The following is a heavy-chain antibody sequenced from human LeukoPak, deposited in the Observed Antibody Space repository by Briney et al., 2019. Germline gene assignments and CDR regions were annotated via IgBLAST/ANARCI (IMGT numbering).Heavy chain of an antibody. CDR3: ARQSKVATTAPVY. CDR1: GYSFTNYW. J-gene: IGHJ4*02. V-gene: IGHV5-51*01. Sequence: GESLQISCKGSGYSFTNYWIAWVRQMPGKGLEWMGIIYPGDSDTRYSPSFQGQVTISADKSITTAYLQWSSLKASDTAMYYCARQSKVATTAPVYWGQGTLVTVSS. D-gene: IGHD5-12*01. CDR2: IYPGDSDT.